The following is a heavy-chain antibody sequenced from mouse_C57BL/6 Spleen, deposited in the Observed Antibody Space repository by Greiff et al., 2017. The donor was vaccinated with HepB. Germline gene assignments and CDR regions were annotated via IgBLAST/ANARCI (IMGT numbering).Heavy chain of an antibody. V-gene: IGHV3-6*01. J-gene: IGHJ2*01. CDR3: ARDRGYGSSLFDY. Sequence: EVHLVESGPGLVKPSQSLSLTCSVTGYSITSGYYWNWIRQFPGNKLEWMGYISYDGSNNYNPSLKNRISITRDTSKNQFFLKLNSVTTEDTATYYCARDRGYGSSLFDYWGQGTTLTVSS. CDR1: GYSITSGYY. CDR2: ISYDGSN. D-gene: IGHD1-1*01.